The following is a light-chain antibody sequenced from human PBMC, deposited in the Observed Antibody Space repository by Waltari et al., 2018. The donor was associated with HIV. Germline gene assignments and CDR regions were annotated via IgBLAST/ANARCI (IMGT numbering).Light chain of an antibody. V-gene: IGKV1-27*01. CDR2: GAS. CDR3: QRSYDAPPFT. CDR1: QGIPSY. J-gene: IGKJ3*01. Sequence: DIQLTQSPSSLSAFVGDRVSITCRVSQGIPSYLSWYRQKPGKLVRLLIYGASSGYGSGTDFHLIICSLYPEDVATYFAQRSYDAPPFTFGPGTKVDIK.